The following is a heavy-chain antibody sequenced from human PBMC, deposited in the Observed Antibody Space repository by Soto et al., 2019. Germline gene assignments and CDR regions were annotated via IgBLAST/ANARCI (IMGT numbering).Heavy chain of an antibody. CDR3: ARSHRVSGLYSRAYRPDV. J-gene: IGHJ6*02. Sequence: PVEVPRKAIGGTFTNHAITWGPPAPGQGLEWMGGTIAGIDKIVYSPRFRGRVTITTDASANIAYMELSTLRSDDTAVYYCARSHRVSGLYSRAYRPDVWGQGTAVTVYS. V-gene: IGHV1-69*05. D-gene: IGHD2-8*01. CDR1: GGTFTNHA. CDR2: TIAGIDKI.